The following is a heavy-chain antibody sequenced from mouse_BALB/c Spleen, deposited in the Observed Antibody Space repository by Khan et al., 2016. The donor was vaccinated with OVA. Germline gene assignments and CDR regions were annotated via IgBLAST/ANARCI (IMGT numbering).Heavy chain of an antibody. J-gene: IGHJ2*01. CDR2: INPTSGYT. CDR3: TKDKIDY. Sequence: QVQLQQSGAELATPGASVKMSCKASGYTFTTYWMHWVKQRPGQGLEWIGYINPTSGYTYYTEKFKDRATLSADNSSSTAYMQLSSLTSEDATVYYGTKDKIDYWGQGTTLTVSS. V-gene: IGHV1-4*01. CDR1: GYTFTTYW.